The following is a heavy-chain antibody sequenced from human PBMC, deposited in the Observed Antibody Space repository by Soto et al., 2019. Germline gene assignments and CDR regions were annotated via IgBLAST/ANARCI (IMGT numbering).Heavy chain of an antibody. V-gene: IGHV1-69*04. CDR3: AREPYYYGSGSYYTFFWFDP. Sequence: GASVKVSCKASGGTFSSYTISWVRQAPGQGLEWMGRIIPILGIANYAQKFQGRVTITADKSTSTAYMELSSLRSEDTAVYYCAREPYYYGSGSYYTFFWFDPWGQGTLVTVSS. D-gene: IGHD3-10*01. CDR2: IIPILGIA. CDR1: GGTFSSYT. J-gene: IGHJ5*02.